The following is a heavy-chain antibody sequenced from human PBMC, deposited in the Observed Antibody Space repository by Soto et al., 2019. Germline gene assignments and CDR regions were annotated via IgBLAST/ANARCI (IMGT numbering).Heavy chain of an antibody. CDR1: GFTFSSYA. V-gene: IGHV3-23*01. Sequence: GGSLRLSCAASGFTFSSYAMSWVRQAPGKGLEWVSAISGSGGSTYYADSVKGRFTISRDNSKNTLYLQMNSLRAEDTAVYYCAKDPTGGAVADTRDAFDIWGQGTMVTVSS. D-gene: IGHD6-19*01. CDR2: ISGSGGST. J-gene: IGHJ3*02. CDR3: AKDPTGGAVADTRDAFDI.